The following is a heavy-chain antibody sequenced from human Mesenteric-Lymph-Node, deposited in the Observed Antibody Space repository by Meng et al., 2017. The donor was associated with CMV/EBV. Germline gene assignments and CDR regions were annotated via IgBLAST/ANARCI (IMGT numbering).Heavy chain of an antibody. V-gene: IGHV4-59*01. CDR2: IYYSGST. CDR1: GGSISGYF. CDR3: AAENYDFWSGSSFDY. J-gene: IGHJ4*02. Sequence: GSLRLSCTVSGGSISGYFWTWIRQPPGKGLEWIGYIYYSGSTNYNPSLKSRVTISVDTSKNQFSLKLNSVTAADTAVYYCAAENYDFWSGSSFDYWGQGTLVTVSS. D-gene: IGHD3-3*01.